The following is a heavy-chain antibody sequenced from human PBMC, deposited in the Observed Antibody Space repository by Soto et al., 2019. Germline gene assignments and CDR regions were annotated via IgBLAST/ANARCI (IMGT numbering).Heavy chain of an antibody. CDR3: ARDESSSRYYYYGMDV. V-gene: IGHV1-2*02. CDR1: GYTFTGYY. J-gene: IGHJ6*02. D-gene: IGHD6-13*01. Sequence: ASVKVSCKASGYTFTGYYMHWVRQAPGQGLEWMGWINPNSGGTNYAQKFQGRVTMTRDTSISTAYTELSRLRSDDTAVYYCARDESSSRYYYYGMDVWGPGPTVTVYS. CDR2: INPNSGGT.